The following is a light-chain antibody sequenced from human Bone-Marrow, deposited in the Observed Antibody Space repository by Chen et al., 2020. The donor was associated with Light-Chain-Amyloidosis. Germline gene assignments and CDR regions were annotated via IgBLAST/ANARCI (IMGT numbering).Light chain of an antibody. J-gene: IGLJ3*02. Sequence: QAGLTQPPSVSKGLRQTATLTCTGDSNNVGYQGAAWLQQHQGHPPRLLSYRNNNRPSGISERLSASRSGNPASLTITELQPEDGADYYCSAWDSSLSAWVFGGGTKLTVL. V-gene: IGLV10-54*01. CDR2: RNN. CDR3: SAWDSSLSAWV. CDR1: SNNVGYQG.